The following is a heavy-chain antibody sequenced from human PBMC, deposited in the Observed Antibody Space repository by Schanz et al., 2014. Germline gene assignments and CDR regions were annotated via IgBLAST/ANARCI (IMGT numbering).Heavy chain of an antibody. J-gene: IGHJ4*02. D-gene: IGHD6-13*01. CDR1: GGSISSGGYT. CDR2: IYYSGST. CDR3: ARAAGPVDY. Sequence: QVQLQESGPGLVKPSQTLSLTCAVSGGSISSGGYTWSWIRQPPGKGLEWIGYIYYSGSTYYNPSLKSRVPISVDTSKNQFSRMLGSVTAADTAVYYCARAAGPVDYWGQGTLVTVSS. V-gene: IGHV4-30-4*07.